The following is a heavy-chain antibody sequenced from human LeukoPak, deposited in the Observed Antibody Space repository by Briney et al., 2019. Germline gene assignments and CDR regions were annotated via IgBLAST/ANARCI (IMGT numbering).Heavy chain of an antibody. CDR1: GYTLIELS. J-gene: IGHJ5*02. CDR3: ATTLRMGRGVITP. V-gene: IGHV1-24*01. CDR2: FDPEDGEI. Sequence: ASVNVSCKVSGYTLIELSMHWVRQAPGKGLEWMGGFDPEDGEIIYAQKFQGRVTMTEDTSTDTANMELSSLGSEDTAVYYCATTLRMGRGVITPWGQGTLVTVSS. D-gene: IGHD3-10*01.